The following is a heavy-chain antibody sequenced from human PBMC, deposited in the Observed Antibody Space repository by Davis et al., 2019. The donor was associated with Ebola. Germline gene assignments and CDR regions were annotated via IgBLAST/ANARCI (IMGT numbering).Heavy chain of an antibody. CDR1: SCTFTSYG. D-gene: IGHD1-26*01. J-gene: IGHJ5*01. V-gene: IGHV1-18*01. CDR3: AREAGATTRIYDS. Sequence: ASVMVSCKASSCTFTSYGISWVRQAPGQGLEWMGWVSAYNGNTNYAQKLQGRVTMTTDTSRSTAYMELRSLRSDDTAVYYCAREAGATTRIYDSWGQGTLVTVSS. CDR2: VSAYNGNT.